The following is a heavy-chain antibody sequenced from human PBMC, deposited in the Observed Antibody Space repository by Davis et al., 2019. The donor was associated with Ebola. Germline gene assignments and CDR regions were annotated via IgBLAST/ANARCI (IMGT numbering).Heavy chain of an antibody. J-gene: IGHJ5*02. CDR2: IYYSGST. CDR1: GGSVSSGSYY. V-gene: IGHV4-31*03. D-gene: IGHD3-16*01. CDR3: ARVLGTILGSNGWFDP. Sequence: SETLSLTCTVSGGSVSSGSYYWSWIRQHPGKGLEWIGSIYYSGSTYYNPSLKSRVTISVDTSKNQFSLKLSSVTAADTAVYYCARVLGTILGSNGWFDPWGQGTLVTVSS.